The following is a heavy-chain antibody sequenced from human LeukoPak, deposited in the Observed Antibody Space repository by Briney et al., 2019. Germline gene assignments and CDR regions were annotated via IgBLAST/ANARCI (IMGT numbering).Heavy chain of an antibody. CDR3: ARTRDKNFDY. J-gene: IGHJ4*02. D-gene: IGHD5-24*01. Sequence: SETLSLTCTVSGGSISSGSYYWSWIRQPAGKGREWIGRIYTSGSTNYNPSLKSRVTISVDTSKNQFSLKLSSVTAADTAVYYCARTRDKNFDYWGQGTLVTVSS. V-gene: IGHV4-61*02. CDR1: GGSISSGSYY. CDR2: IYTSGST.